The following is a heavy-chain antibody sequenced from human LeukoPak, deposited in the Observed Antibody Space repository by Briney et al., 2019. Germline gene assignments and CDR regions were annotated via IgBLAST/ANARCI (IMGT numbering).Heavy chain of an antibody. D-gene: IGHD3-10*01. CDR1: GGSISSGGYY. V-gene: IGHV4-31*03. Sequence: PSETLSLTCTVSGGSISSGGYYWSWIRQHPGEGLEWIGYIYYSGSTYYNPSLKSRVTISVDTSKNQFSLKLSSVTAADTAVYYCARCYGSGSYLGENWFDPWGQGTLVTVSS. CDR2: IYYSGST. CDR3: ARCYGSGSYLGENWFDP. J-gene: IGHJ5*02.